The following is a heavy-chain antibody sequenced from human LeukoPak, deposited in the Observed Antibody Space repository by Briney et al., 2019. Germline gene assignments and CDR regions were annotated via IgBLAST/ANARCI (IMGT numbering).Heavy chain of an antibody. CDR1: GGTFSSYA. CDR3: ARARDRWLSPKTNYYYYYMDV. J-gene: IGHJ6*03. Sequence: ASVKVSCKASGGTFSSYAISWVRQAPGQGLEWMGGIIPIFGTANYAQKFQGRVTITADESTSTAYMELSSLRSEDTAVYYCARARDRWLSPKTNYYYYYMDVWGKGTTVTISS. CDR2: IIPIFGTA. V-gene: IGHV1-69*01. D-gene: IGHD5-24*01.